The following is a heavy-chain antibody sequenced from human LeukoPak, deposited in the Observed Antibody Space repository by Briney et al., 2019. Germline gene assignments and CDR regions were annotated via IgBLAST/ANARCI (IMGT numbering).Heavy chain of an antibody. CDR3: ARSGWPYYFDY. CDR1: GFTLSNYC. J-gene: IGHJ4*02. V-gene: IGHV3-74*01. CDR2: LHSDGTST. D-gene: IGHD6-25*01. Sequence: PGGTLRLSCAASGFTLSNYCMHWVRHPPAKGLVWVSRLHSDGTSTSYADSARGRHTISRDNARNTLYIHMNTLRAEDTAVYYCARSGWPYYFDYWGQGTLVTVSS.